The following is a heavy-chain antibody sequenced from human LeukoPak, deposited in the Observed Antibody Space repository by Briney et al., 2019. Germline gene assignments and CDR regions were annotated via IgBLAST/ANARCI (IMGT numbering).Heavy chain of an antibody. CDR3: ARDSRYYDSSGDSLLDI. D-gene: IGHD3-22*01. Sequence: GGSLRLSCAASGFTFSSYSMNWVRQAPGKGLEWVSYISSSSSTIYYADSVKGRFTISRDNAKNSLYLQMNSLRAEDTAAYYCARDSRYYDSSGDSLLDIWGQGTMVTVSS. V-gene: IGHV3-48*01. CDR1: GFTFSSYS. CDR2: ISSSSSTI. J-gene: IGHJ3*02.